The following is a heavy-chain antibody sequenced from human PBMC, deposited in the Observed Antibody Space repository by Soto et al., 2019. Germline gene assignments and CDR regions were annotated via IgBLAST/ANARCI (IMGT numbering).Heavy chain of an antibody. J-gene: IGHJ5*02. V-gene: IGHV3-30*18. CDR2: ISYDGSKK. Sequence: QVQLVESGGGVVQPGRSLRLSCAVSGLTFRSYGMHWVRQAPGKGLEWVAIISYDGSKKYYLDSVKGRFTISRDNSRNTLYLEMNSLRVEDTGVYYCANDTGDCSGISCNPGNNWFDPWGQGTLVTVSS. CDR3: ANDTGDCSGISCNPGNNWFDP. D-gene: IGHD2-15*01. CDR1: GLTFRSYG.